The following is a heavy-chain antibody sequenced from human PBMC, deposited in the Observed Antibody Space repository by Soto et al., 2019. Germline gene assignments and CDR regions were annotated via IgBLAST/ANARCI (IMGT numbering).Heavy chain of an antibody. V-gene: IGHV4-59*01. CDR2: IHYTGST. J-gene: IGHJ5*02. Sequence: PWETLSLTCTVSGGSMGRYYWTWIRQPPGKGLEWIGNIHYTGSTNYNPSLKSRVTILLGTSTSQFSLKVSSVTAADTAVYYCARDLTISSTDGPLDPWGHGTLVTVSS. CDR3: ARDLTISSTDGPLDP. D-gene: IGHD1-1*01. CDR1: GGSMGRYY.